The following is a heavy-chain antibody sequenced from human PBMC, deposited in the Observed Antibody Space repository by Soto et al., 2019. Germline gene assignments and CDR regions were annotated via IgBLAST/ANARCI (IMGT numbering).Heavy chain of an antibody. CDR1: GFTFSSYC. CDR3: ARDPMPWLFGSSDYFDY. V-gene: IGHV3-33*01. J-gene: IGHJ4*02. CDR2: IWYDGSNK. Sequence: GGSLILSCAASGFTFSSYCMHWVRQAPGKGLEWVAVIWYDGSNKYYADSVKGRFTISRDNSKNTLYLQMNSLRAEDTAVYYCARDPMPWLFGSSDYFDYWGQGTLVTVS. D-gene: IGHD6-6*01.